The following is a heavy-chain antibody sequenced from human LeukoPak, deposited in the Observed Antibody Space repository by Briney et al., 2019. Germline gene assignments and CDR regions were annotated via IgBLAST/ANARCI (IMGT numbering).Heavy chain of an antibody. V-gene: IGHV4-34*01. CDR3: ARTGPDYYYYYYMDV. CDR1: GGSFSGYY. CDR2: INHSGST. D-gene: IGHD1-1*01. Sequence: SESLSLTCAVYGGSFSGYYWSWIRQPPGKGLEWIGEINHSGSTKYNPSLKSRVTISVDTSKNQFSLKLSSVTAADTAVYYCARTGPDYYYYYYMDVWGKGTTVTISS. J-gene: IGHJ6*03.